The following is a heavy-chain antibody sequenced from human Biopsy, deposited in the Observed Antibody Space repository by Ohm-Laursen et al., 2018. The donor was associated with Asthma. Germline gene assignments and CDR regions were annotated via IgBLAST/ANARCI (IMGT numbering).Heavy chain of an antibody. V-gene: IGHV4-31*03. CDR2: IYYSGST. Sequence: TLSLTCTVSGGSISSGGYYWSWIRQHPGKGLEWIGYIYYSGSTYYNPPLKSRVIISVDTSKNQFSLKLSSVTAADTAVYYCARMNTLIQAANYFSYAMDVWGQGTTVTVSS. D-gene: IGHD3-9*01. J-gene: IGHJ6*02. CDR1: GGSISSGGYY. CDR3: ARMNTLIQAANYFSYAMDV.